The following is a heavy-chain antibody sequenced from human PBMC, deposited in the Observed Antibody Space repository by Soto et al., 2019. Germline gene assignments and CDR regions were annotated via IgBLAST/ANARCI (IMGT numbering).Heavy chain of an antibody. CDR2: IYNSGST. V-gene: IGHV4-61*03. CDR1: GGSVSSGSYY. Sequence: QVQLQESGPGLAKPSETLSLTCTVSGGSVSSGSYYWSWIRQPPGKGLEWIGYIYNSGSTNYNPSLKSRVTISVDTSKNHFSLRMSSVTAADTAVYYCASESDSGSYYFDYWGRGTLVTVSS. J-gene: IGHJ4*02. CDR3: ASESDSGSYYFDY. D-gene: IGHD3-10*01.